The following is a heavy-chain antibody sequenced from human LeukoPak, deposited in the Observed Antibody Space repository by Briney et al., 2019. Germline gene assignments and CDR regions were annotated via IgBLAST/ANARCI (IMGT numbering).Heavy chain of an antibody. CDR3: TTGGTYYYDSSGYYSYFDY. D-gene: IGHD3-22*01. V-gene: IGHV3-15*01. CDR1: GFTFSNAW. CDR2: IKSKTDGGTT. J-gene: IGHJ4*02. Sequence: GGSLRLSCAASGFTFSNAWMSWVRQAPGKGLEWVGRIKSKTDGGTTDYAAPVKGRFTISRDESKNTLYLQMNSLKTEDTAVYYCTTGGTYYYDSSGYYSYFDYWGQGTLVTVSS.